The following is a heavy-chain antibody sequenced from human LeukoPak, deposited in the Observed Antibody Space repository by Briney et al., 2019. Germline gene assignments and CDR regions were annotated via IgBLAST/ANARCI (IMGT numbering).Heavy chain of an antibody. CDR3: ARLNGVMDYFDY. Sequence: PSETLSLTCTVSGDSMSSSSYYWGWIRQPPGTGLEWIGNTYYSGSAHYNPSLKSRVTISVDMSKNQFSLRLSSVTTADTAEFYCARLNGVMDYFDYWGQGTLVTVSS. J-gene: IGHJ4*02. CDR2: TYYSGSA. V-gene: IGHV4-39*01. CDR1: GDSMSSSSYY. D-gene: IGHD2-8*01.